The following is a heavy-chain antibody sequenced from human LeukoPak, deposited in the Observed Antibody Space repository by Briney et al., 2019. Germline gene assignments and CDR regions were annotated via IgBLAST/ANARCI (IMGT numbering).Heavy chain of an antibody. Sequence: PSETLSLTCTVSGRSLSRYSWSWIRQPAGKGLEWIGRIYTSGSTNYNPSLRSRVTMSLDTSNNQFSRKLSSVAAADTAVYYCATTVGGSWLLNDAFDIWGQGTMVTVSS. CDR3: ATTVGGSWLLNDAFDI. V-gene: IGHV4-4*07. J-gene: IGHJ3*02. CDR1: GRSLSRYS. D-gene: IGHD6-13*01. CDR2: IYTSGST.